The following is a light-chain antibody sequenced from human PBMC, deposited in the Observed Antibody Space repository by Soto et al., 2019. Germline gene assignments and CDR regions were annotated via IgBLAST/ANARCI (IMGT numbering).Light chain of an antibody. CDR2: RNN. Sequence: QSVLTQPPSASGTPGQRVTISGSGSSSNIGSNYVYWYQQLPGTAPKLLIYRNNQRPSGVPDRFSGSKSGTSASLAISGLRSEDEAHYYCATWDDSLSGVVFGGGTKVTVL. J-gene: IGLJ2*01. V-gene: IGLV1-47*01. CDR3: ATWDDSLSGVV. CDR1: SSNIGSNY.